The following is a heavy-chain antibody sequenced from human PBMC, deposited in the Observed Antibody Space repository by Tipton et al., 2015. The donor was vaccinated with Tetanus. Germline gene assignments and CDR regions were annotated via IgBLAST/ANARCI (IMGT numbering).Heavy chain of an antibody. CDR3: VRGRGLGAYSFGFEH. CDR1: GGLITTGGYS. V-gene: IGHV4-30-2*01. J-gene: IGHJ4*02. Sequence: TLSLTCTVSGGLITTGGYSWGWIRQLPGQGLEWLGYIYQNDSTYYNPSVRSRLTLSLQRSKNQVSLKLISVTAADTAVYFCVRGRGLGAYSFGFEHWGQGALVTVSS. D-gene: IGHD5-12*01. CDR2: IYQNDST.